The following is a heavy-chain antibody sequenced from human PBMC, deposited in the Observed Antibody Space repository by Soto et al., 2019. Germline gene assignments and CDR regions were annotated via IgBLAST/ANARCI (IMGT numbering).Heavy chain of an antibody. J-gene: IGHJ6*02. Sequence: ASVKVSCKASGFTFTSSAVQWVRQARGQRLEWIGWIVVGSGNTNYAQKFQERVTITRDMSTSTAYMELSSLRSEDTAVYYCAAGWAPLRFLEWLPIYYYYGMDVWGQGTTVTVSS. CDR3: AAGWAPLRFLEWLPIYYYYGMDV. D-gene: IGHD3-3*01. V-gene: IGHV1-58*01. CDR2: IVVGSGNT. CDR1: GFTFTSSA.